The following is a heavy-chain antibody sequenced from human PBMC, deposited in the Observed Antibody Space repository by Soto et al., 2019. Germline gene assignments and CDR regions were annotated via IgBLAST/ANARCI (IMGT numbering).Heavy chain of an antibody. CDR2: IDSSGEK. J-gene: IGHJ5*02. CDR1: GLSITDSEMG. Sequence: QVTLKESGPVLVKPTETLTLRCTVSGLSITDSEMGVSWIRQPPGQPLEWLAHIDSSGEKSYRTFLKSRLAISKDTSKSPIVLTMTNMDPADTATYYCARRHLAVAVSPWFDPWGQGIPGTVSS. CDR3: ARRHLAVAVSPWFDP. D-gene: IGHD6-19*01. V-gene: IGHV2-26*01.